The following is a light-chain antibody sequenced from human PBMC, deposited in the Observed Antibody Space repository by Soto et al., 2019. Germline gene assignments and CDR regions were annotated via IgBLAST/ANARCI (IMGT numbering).Light chain of an antibody. J-gene: IGKJ4*01. CDR1: QSVNST. CDR3: QQYNKLPLT. Sequence: EVVMTQSPATLSVSAGERATLSCRASQSVNSTLAWYQMKPGQAPRLRIYEASTKATGIPARFSGSGSGTEFTLTISSLQSEDFAVYYCQQYNKLPLTFGGGTKVEIK. CDR2: EAS. V-gene: IGKV3D-15*01.